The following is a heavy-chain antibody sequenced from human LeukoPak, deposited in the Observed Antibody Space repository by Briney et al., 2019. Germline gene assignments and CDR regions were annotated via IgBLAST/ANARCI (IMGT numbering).Heavy chain of an antibody. CDR3: AREPLGDYGGNSGFDY. V-gene: IGHV4-59*01. D-gene: IGHD4-23*01. J-gene: IGHJ4*02. CDR2: IYYSGGT. CDR1: SSSISNYY. Sequence: SETLSLTCTVSSSSISNYYWNWIRQPPAKGLEWIGYIYYSGGTNYNPSLKSRLTISVDTSKNQFSLKLTSVTAADTAVYYCAREPLGDYGGNSGFDYWGQGSLVTVSS.